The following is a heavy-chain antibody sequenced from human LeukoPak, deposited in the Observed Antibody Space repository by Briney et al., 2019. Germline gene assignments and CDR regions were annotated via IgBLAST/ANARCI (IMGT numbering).Heavy chain of an antibody. CDR2: ISSSGGST. V-gene: IGHV3-23*01. CDR1: GFTFSSYA. CDR3: ANDIAAASTGPFDY. Sequence: GGSLRLSCAASGFTFSSYAMSWVRQAPGKGLEWVSAISSSGGSTYYADSVKGRFTISRDNSKNTLYLQMTSLRAEDTALYYCANDIAAASTGPFDYWGQGTLVTVSS. D-gene: IGHD6-13*01. J-gene: IGHJ4*02.